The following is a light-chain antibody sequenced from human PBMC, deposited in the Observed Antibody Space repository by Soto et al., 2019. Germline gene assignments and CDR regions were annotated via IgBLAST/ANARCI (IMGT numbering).Light chain of an antibody. Sequence: DIHMTQSPSTLSASVVYRVTITCRASQSISNRLAWYQQKPGKAPKVLIYDASSLEGGVPSRFSGTGSATEFILTISSLQPDDFATYNSQHYGGEWTFGQGSKVEIX. CDR1: QSISNR. V-gene: IGKV1-5*01. CDR3: QHYGGEWT. CDR2: DAS. J-gene: IGKJ1*01.